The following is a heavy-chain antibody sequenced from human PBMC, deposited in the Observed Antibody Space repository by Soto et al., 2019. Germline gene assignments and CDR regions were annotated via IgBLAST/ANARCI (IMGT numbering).Heavy chain of an antibody. CDR1: GGSISSGGYY. V-gene: IGHV4-31*03. J-gene: IGHJ6*02. Sequence: SETLSLTCTVSGGSISSGGYYWSWIRHHPGKGLEWIGYIYYSGSTYYNPSLKSRVTISVDTSKNQFSLKLSSVTAADTAVYYCARHLYGSGSYYYYGMDVWGQATTVTVSS. CDR3: ARHLYGSGSYYYYGMDV. CDR2: IYYSGST. D-gene: IGHD3-10*01.